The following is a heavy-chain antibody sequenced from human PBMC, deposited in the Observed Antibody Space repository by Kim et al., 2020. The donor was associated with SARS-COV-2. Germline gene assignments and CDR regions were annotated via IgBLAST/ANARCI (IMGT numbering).Heavy chain of an antibody. CDR2: ISSSSSYI. D-gene: IGHD1-26*01. J-gene: IGHJ4*02. Sequence: GGSLRLSCAASGFTFSSYSMNWVRQAPGKGLEWVSSISSSSSYIYYADSVKGRFTISRDNAKNSLYLQMNSLRAEDTAVYYCARDPSYSGSYPLGDYWGQGTLVTVSS. V-gene: IGHV3-21*01. CDR3: ARDPSYSGSYPLGDY. CDR1: GFTFSSYS.